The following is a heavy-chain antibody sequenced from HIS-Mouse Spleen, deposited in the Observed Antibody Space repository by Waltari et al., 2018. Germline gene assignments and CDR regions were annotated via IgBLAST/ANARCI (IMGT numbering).Heavy chain of an antibody. D-gene: IGHD6-13*01. J-gene: IGHJ2*01. V-gene: IGHV4-39*07. Sequence: QLQLQESGPGLVKPSETLSLTCTVSGGSISSSSYYCGWIRQPPGKGLEWIGGIYYSGSTYSNPSLKCRVTISVDTSKNQFSLKLSSVTAADTAVYYCAREIPYSSSWYDGYFDLWGRGTLVTVSS. CDR3: AREIPYSSSWYDGYFDL. CDR1: GGSISSSSYY. CDR2: IYYSGST.